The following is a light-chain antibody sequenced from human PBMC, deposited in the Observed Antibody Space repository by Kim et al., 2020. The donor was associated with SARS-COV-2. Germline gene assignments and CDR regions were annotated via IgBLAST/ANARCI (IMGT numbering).Light chain of an antibody. CDR3: KQYNRRPGLT. J-gene: IGKJ4*01. V-gene: IGKV1-5*03. CDR2: EAS. CDR1: QSIGTW. Sequence: DIQVTQSPSTLSVSVGDRVTITCRASQSIGTWLAWYQQKPGTAPRLLLYEASILDTVVPSRFSDSVSGTEFTLTISSLQTDDFATYYCKQYNRRPGLTVGGGTKVDIK.